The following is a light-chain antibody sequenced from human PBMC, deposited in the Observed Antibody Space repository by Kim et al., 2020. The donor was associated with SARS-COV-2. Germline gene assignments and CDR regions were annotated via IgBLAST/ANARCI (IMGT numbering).Light chain of an antibody. V-gene: IGKV1-27*01. Sequence: SIGDRVAITCRASQAISNYLAWYQQRPGKVPTLLIFGATALQSGVPSRFSGSGSGTDFSLTISSLQPEDVATYYCQKLDSAPYTFGPGTKVDIK. CDR1: QAISNY. CDR3: QKLDSAPYT. J-gene: IGKJ3*01. CDR2: GAT.